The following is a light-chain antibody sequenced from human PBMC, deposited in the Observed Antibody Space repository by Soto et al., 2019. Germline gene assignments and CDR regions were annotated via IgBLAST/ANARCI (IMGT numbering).Light chain of an antibody. CDR2: TNN. CDR1: TSNLGGNT. V-gene: IGLV1-44*01. CDR3: AAWDDSLNAVV. J-gene: IGLJ2*01. Sequence: QSVLTQPPSVSGTPGHTVSISCSGSTSNLGGNTVNWYQQLPGTAPKLLIYTNNQRPSGVPDRFSGSKSGTSASLAISGLRSEDEADFYCAAWDDSLNAVVFGGGTKVTVL.